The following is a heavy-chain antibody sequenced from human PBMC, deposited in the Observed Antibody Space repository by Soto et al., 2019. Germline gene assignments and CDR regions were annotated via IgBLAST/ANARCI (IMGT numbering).Heavy chain of an antibody. D-gene: IGHD1-1*01. Sequence: QVQLVQSGAEVKKPGASVKVSCKASGYTFTSYYMHWVRQAPGQGLEWMGIINPSGGSTSYAQKFQGRVAMTRDTSTSTGYMELSSLRSEDTAVYYCARRDGNNWFDPWGQGTLVTVSS. J-gene: IGHJ5*02. V-gene: IGHV1-46*03. CDR2: INPSGGST. CDR3: ARRDGNNWFDP. CDR1: GYTFTSYY.